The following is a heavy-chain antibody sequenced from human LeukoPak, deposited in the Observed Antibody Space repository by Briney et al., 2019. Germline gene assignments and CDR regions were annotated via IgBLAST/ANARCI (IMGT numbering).Heavy chain of an antibody. J-gene: IGHJ4*02. CDR1: GYTFSSYG. CDR3: ARDRAVAGLFPDY. CDR2: ISAYNGDT. Sequence: ASVKVSCKASGYTFSSYGISWVRQAPGQGLEWMGWISAYNGDTNYALKLQGRVTMTTDTSTSTAYMELRSLRSDDTAVYYCARDRAVAGLFPDYWGQGTLVTVSS. V-gene: IGHV1-18*01. D-gene: IGHD6-19*01.